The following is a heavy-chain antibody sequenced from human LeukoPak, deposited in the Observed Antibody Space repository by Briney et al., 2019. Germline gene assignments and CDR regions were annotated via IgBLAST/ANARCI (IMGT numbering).Heavy chain of an antibody. Sequence: GGSLRLSCAASGFILDDYAMHWVRQAPGKGLEWVSLITGDGAGTYYEDSVRGRFTISRDNSKDSLYLIMNSLRTEDTALYYCTKGRVATVGGAKYAMDVWGQGTTVTVSS. V-gene: IGHV3-43*02. CDR2: ITGDGAGT. CDR3: TKGRVATVGGAKYAMDV. D-gene: IGHD5-12*01. J-gene: IGHJ6*02. CDR1: GFILDDYA.